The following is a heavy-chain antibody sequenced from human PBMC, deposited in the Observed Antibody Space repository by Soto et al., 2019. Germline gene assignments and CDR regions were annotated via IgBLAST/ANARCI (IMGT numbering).Heavy chain of an antibody. CDR3: ARSGLALPYSASHWFDP. J-gene: IGHJ5*02. Sequence: GGSLRLSCAASGFTFSTYGMNWVRQAPGKGLEWLSSISDSRHYIYYADSVKGRFTISRDNAKNSLFLQMNSLRGEHTAVYYCARSGLALPYSASHWFDPWGHGTLVTVSS. CDR2: ISDSRHYI. V-gene: IGHV3-21*01. D-gene: IGHD3-22*01. CDR1: GFTFSTYG.